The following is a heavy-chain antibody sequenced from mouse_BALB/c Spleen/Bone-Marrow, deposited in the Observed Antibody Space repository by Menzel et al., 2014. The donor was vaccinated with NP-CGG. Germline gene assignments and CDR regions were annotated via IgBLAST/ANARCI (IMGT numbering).Heavy chain of an antibody. J-gene: IGHJ2*01. Sequence: VQLQQSGPELVKPGASVTISCKASGYTFTDYNIHWVKQSHGKSPEWIGYIYPYNGGTGYKQKFTSKATLTVDNSSSTANMELRSLTSEDSAGYYCTRETSWYMGDWGQGTTRTVSS. V-gene: IGHV1S29*02. D-gene: IGHD1-1*02. CDR1: GYTFTDYN. CDR2: IYPYNGGT. CDR3: TRETSWYMGD.